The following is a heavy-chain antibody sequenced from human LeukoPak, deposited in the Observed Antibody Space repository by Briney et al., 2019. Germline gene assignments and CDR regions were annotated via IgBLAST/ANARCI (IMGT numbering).Heavy chain of an antibody. J-gene: IGHJ4*02. CDR3: ARDGGAYDYVWGSYPDY. V-gene: IGHV3-21*01. CDR2: ISSSSSYI. Sequence: PGGSLRLSCAASGFTFSSYSMNWVRQAPGKGLEWVSSISSSSSYIYYADSVKGRFTISRDNAKNSLYLQMNSLRAEDTAVYYCARDGGAYDYVWGSYPDYWGQGTLVTVSS. D-gene: IGHD3-16*02. CDR1: GFTFSSYS.